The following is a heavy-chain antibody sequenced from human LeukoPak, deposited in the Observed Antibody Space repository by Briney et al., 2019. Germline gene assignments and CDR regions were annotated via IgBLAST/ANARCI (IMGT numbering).Heavy chain of an antibody. J-gene: IGHJ5*02. CDR3: ARSGTVTRGTSRNWFEP. CDR1: GGSFSGYY. CDR2: INHSGRT. Sequence: PSETLSLTCAVYGGSFSGYYWRWIRQPPGKGLGWIGEINHSGRTNYNPSLKSRVTLSVDTPKNQFSLKLSSVTAPDTALYYCARSGTVTRGTSRNWFEPWGQGALVTVSS. D-gene: IGHD4-23*01. V-gene: IGHV4-34*01.